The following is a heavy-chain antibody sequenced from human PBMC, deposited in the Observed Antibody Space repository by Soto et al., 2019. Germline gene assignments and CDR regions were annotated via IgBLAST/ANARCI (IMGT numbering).Heavy chain of an antibody. D-gene: IGHD4-4*01. V-gene: IGHV3-74*01. CDR3: ARDRSYTMDV. J-gene: IGHJ6*02. Sequence: GGSLILSCVASGYTFSSYWMHWVRQAPGKGLVWVSRINSDGTIYADSVKGRFTISRDNAKNTLYLQMNSLRAEDTAVYYCARDRSYTMDVWGQGTTVTVSS. CDR1: GYTFSSYW. CDR2: INSDGT.